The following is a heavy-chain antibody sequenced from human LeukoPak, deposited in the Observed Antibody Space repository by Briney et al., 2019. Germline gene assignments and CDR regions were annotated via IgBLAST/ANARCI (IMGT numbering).Heavy chain of an antibody. CDR1: GYTFTSYA. CDR2: INTNTGNP. V-gene: IGHV7-4-1*02. D-gene: IGHD3-22*01. Sequence: ASVKVSCKASGYTFTSYAMNWVRQAPGQGLEWMGWINTNTGNPTYAQGFTGRFVFSLDTSVSTAYLQISSLKAEDTAVYYCARDSQYYYDSSGYYSESSYYGMDVWGQGTTVTVSS. J-gene: IGHJ6*02. CDR3: ARDSQYYYDSSGYYSESSYYGMDV.